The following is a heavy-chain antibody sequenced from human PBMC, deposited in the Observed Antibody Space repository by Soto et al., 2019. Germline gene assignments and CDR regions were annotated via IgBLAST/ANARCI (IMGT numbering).Heavy chain of an antibody. J-gene: IGHJ4*02. Sequence: EVQLVESGGGLVQPGGSLILSCAASGFTFSDYYMDWVRQAPGKGLEWVGRTRNKANSYTTEYAASVKGRFTISRDDSRNSLYLQMNSLKTEDTAVYYCARVVTGASYGFDFWGQGTLVTVSS. CDR3: ARVVTGASYGFDF. V-gene: IGHV3-72*01. D-gene: IGHD2-21*02. CDR2: TRNKANSYTT. CDR1: GFTFSDYY.